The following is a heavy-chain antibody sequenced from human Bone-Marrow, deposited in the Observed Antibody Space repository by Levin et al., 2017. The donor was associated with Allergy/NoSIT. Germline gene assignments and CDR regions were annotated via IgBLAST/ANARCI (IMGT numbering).Heavy chain of an antibody. Sequence: VASVKVSCKASGFSFSTSAGIQWVRQARGQRPEWIGWIVVGTGNTKSAQKFQERVTITRDVSTSSAYMELSSLTSEDTATYYCAAANNYDFWSGYSFDSWGQGTLVTVSS. D-gene: IGHD3-3*01. V-gene: IGHV1-58*01. CDR3: AAANNYDFWSGYSFDS. J-gene: IGHJ4*02. CDR2: IVVGTGNT. CDR1: GFSFSTSA.